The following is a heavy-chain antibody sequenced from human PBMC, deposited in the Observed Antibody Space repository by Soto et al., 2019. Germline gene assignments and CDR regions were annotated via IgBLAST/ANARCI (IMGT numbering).Heavy chain of an antibody. CDR2: VNSDGTST. CDR1: GFTFSNYW. J-gene: IGHJ4*02. Sequence: EVQLVESGGGLVQPGGSLRLSCAASGFTFSNYWIHWVRQVPGKGLVWVSRVNSDGTSTSYADFVKGRFPITRTNAKNTVYLQMDKRVADDTAVYYCTCGGTTTTYWGRFSYWGQGALVAVSP. V-gene: IGHV3-74*03. CDR3: TCGGTTTTYWGRFSY. D-gene: IGHD7-27*01.